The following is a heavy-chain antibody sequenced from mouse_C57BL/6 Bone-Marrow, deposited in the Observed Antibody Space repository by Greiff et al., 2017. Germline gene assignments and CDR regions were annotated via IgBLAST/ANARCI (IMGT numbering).Heavy chain of an antibody. J-gene: IGHJ2*01. CDR2: IYPRDGST. CDR3: ARRAYYDYDGGGLDYFDD. D-gene: IGHD2-4*01. V-gene: IGHV1-78*01. CDR1: GYTFTDHT. Sequence: QVQLQQSDAELVKPGASVKISCKVSGYTFTDHTIHWMKQRPEQGLEWIGYIYPRDGSTKYNEKFKGKATLTADKSSSTAYMQLNSLTSEDSAVYFCARRAYYDYDGGGLDYFDDWGQGTTLTVSS.